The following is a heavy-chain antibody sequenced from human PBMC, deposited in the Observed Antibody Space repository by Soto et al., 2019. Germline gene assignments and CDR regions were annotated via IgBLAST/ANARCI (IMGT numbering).Heavy chain of an antibody. Sequence: QVQLVQSGAEVKKPGASVKVSCKASGYTFTSYYMHWVRQAPGQGLEWMGIINPSGGSTSYAQKFQGRVTMTRDTSTSTVYMELSSLRSEDTAVYYCARDRVWGVGATAWYFDLWGRGTLVTVSS. CDR2: INPSGGST. CDR1: GYTFTSYY. J-gene: IGHJ2*01. D-gene: IGHD1-26*01. CDR3: ARDRVWGVGATAWYFDL. V-gene: IGHV1-46*01.